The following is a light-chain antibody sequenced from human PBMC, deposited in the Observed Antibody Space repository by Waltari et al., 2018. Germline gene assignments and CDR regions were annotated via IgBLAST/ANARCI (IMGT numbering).Light chain of an antibody. CDR1: QTISSY. J-gene: IGKJ1*01. CDR3: QQSYNTPRT. CDR2: AAS. V-gene: IGKV1-39*01. Sequence: DIQMTQSPSSLSASVGDRVTITCRASQTISSYLSWYQQQPGKAPNLLIYAASSLQSGVPSRFSGSGSGTYYTLTISSLQPEDFATYYCQQSYNTPRTFGQGTKVEVK.